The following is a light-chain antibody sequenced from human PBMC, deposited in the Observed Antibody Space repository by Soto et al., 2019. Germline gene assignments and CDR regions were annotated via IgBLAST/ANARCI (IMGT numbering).Light chain of an antibody. CDR3: CSYAGSSTFV. V-gene: IGLV2-14*03. CDR2: NVS. CDR1: SSDVGGYNS. Sequence: QSVLTQPASVSGSPGQSITTSCTGTSSDVGGYNSVSWYQHHPGKAPKLMIYNVSNRPSGVSSRFSGSKSGNTASLTISGLQAEDEADYYCCSYAGSSTFVFGTGTKVTVL. J-gene: IGLJ1*01.